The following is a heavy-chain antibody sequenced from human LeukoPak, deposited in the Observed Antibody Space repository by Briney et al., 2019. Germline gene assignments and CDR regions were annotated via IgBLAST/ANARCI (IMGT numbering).Heavy chain of an antibody. J-gene: IGHJ4*02. CDR1: GYIFSDHA. CDR3: ARGSTSDWPLDH. Sequence: ASVKLSCKASGYIFSDHAIHWVRQAPGQRLEWMGWIDAGNGNTRYSQKFQGRVTITRDTSTSTAYIELRSLRSEDTAMYYCARGSTSDWPLDHWGQETLVTISS. D-gene: IGHD2-2*01. CDR2: IDAGNGNT. V-gene: IGHV1-3*01.